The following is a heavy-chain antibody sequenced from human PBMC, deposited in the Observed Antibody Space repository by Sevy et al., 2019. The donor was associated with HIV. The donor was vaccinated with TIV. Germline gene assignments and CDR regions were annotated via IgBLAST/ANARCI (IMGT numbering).Heavy chain of an antibody. D-gene: IGHD5-18*01. Sequence: GGSLRLSCAASEFSFSSYSMNWVRQAPGQGLEWVSYISSSSSTMYYADSVKGRFTISRDNAKNSLYLQMNTLRAEDTAVYYCAMTKSNTAMVSSDYWGQGTLVTVSS. J-gene: IGHJ4*02. CDR2: ISSSSSTM. CDR1: EFSFSSYS. CDR3: AMTKSNTAMVSSDY. V-gene: IGHV3-48*01.